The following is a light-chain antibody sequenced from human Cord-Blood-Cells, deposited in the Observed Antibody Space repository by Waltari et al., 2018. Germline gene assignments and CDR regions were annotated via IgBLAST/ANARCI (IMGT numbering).Light chain of an antibody. Sequence: QSALTQPRSVSGSPGQSAPISCTGTSSDVGGYNYVSWYQQHPGKAPKLIIYDVSKRPSGVPDRFSGSKSGNTASLTISGLQAEDEADYYCCSYAGSYTVVFGGGTKLTVL. V-gene: IGLV2-11*01. J-gene: IGLJ2*01. CDR3: CSYAGSYTVV. CDR2: DVS. CDR1: SSDVGGYNY.